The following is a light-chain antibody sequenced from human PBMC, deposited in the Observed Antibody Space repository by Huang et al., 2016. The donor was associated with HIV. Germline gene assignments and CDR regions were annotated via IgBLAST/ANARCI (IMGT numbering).Light chain of an antibody. CDR3: HQYNNWLLS. CDR2: GSS. V-gene: IGKV3-15*01. J-gene: IGKJ4*01. CDR1: RSVSTN. Sequence: EIVLTQSPATLSVSPGQRATLSCRANRSVSTNLAWHQQRPGQAPLHLIYGSSTRAPGIPARFRGSGSGPDFSRTISSLQSEDFALYYCHQYNNWLLSFGGGTRV.